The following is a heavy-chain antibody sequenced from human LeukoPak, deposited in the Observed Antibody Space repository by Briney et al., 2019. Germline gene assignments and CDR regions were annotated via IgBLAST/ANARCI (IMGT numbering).Heavy chain of an antibody. CDR1: GYTFTSYG. J-gene: IGHJ3*02. D-gene: IGHD3-16*01. V-gene: IGHV1-46*01. CDR3: ARAPGMMVQGAFDI. Sequence: ASVKVSCKASGYTFTSYGISWVRQAPGQGLEWMGIINPSGGSTSYAQKFQGRVTMTRDTSTSTVYMELSSLRSEDTAVYYCARAPGMMVQGAFDIWGQGTMVTVSS. CDR2: INPSGGST.